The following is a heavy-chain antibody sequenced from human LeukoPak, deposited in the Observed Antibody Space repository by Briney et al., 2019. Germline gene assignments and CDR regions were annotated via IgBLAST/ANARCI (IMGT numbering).Heavy chain of an antibody. D-gene: IGHD5-18*01. CDR1: GGSISSYY. J-gene: IGHJ4*02. CDR2: IYYSGST. CDR3: ARDHTAMAY. V-gene: IGHV4-59*01. Sequence: TSETLSLTCTVSGGSISSYYWSWIRQPPGKGLEWIGYIYYSGSTNYNPSLKSRVTISVDTSKNRFSLRLSSVTAADTAVYYCARDHTAMAYWGQGTLVTVSS.